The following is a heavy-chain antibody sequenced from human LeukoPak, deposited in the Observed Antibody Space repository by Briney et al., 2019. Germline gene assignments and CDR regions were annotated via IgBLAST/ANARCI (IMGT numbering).Heavy chain of an antibody. J-gene: IGHJ6*02. V-gene: IGHV4-4*07. CDR1: GGSISSQY. CDR2: IYTSGST. CDR3: AREGDVEHMVRGKLYYYYGMDV. D-gene: IGHD3-10*01. Sequence: SETLSLTWTVSGGSISSQYWSCIRHPAGKSLEWFGRIYTSGSTNYTPSLKSRVTMPVDTYKHQFSLRLSSGDAADTEVYYCAREGDVEHMVRGKLYYYYGMDVWGQGTTVSVFS.